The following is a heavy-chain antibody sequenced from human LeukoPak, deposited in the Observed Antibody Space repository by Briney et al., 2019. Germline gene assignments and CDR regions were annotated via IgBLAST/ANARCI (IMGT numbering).Heavy chain of an antibody. V-gene: IGHV3-23*01. Sequence: GGSLRLSCAASGFTFSSYAMSWVRQAPGKGLEWVSAISGSGGSTYYADSVRGRFTISRDNSKNTLYLQMNSLRAEDTAVYYCAKFLPTHIVVANYYFDHWGQGTLVTVSS. J-gene: IGHJ4*02. CDR1: GFTFSSYA. CDR2: ISGSGGST. CDR3: AKFLPTHIVVANYYFDH. D-gene: IGHD2-21*01.